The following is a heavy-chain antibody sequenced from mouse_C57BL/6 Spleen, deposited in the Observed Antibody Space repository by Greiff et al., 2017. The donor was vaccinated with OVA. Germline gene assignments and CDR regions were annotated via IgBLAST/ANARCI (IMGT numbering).Heavy chain of an antibody. V-gene: IGHV1-80*01. CDR3: ASTMVTTGGYWYFDV. CDR2: IYPGDGDT. J-gene: IGHJ1*03. D-gene: IGHD2-2*01. Sequence: QVQLQQSGAELVKPGASVKISCKASGYAFSSYWMNWVKQRPGKGLEWIGQIYPGDGDTNYNGKFKGKATLTADKSSSTAYMQLSSLTSEDSAVYFCASTMVTTGGYWYFDVWGTGTTVTVSS. CDR1: GYAFSSYW.